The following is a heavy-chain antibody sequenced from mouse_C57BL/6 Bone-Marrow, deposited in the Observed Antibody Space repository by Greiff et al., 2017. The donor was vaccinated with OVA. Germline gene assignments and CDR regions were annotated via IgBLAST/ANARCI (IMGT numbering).Heavy chain of an antibody. CDR2: ISSGGDYI. CDR3: TRVEAYDYDAFDY. D-gene: IGHD2-4*01. Sequence: EVKVMESGEGLVKPGGSLKLSCAASGFTFSSYAMSWVRQTPEKRLEWVAYISSGGDYIYYADTVKGRFTISRDNARNTLYLQMSSLKSEDTAMYYCTRVEAYDYDAFDYWGQGTTLTVSS. J-gene: IGHJ2*01. CDR1: GFTFSSYA. V-gene: IGHV5-9-1*02.